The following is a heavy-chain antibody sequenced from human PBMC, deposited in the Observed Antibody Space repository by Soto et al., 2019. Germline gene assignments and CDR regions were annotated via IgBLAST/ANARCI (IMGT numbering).Heavy chain of an antibody. V-gene: IGHV4-4*07. CDR2: IYTSGST. Sequence: SETRSRTCTVSGGSISSYYCSWIRQPAGKGLEWIGRIYTSGSTNYNPSLKSRVTMSVDTSKNQFSLKLSSVTAADTAVYYCARDLGRRTNWFDPWGQGTLVTVSS. CDR3: ARDLGRRTNWFDP. CDR1: GGSISSYY. J-gene: IGHJ5*02. D-gene: IGHD7-27*01.